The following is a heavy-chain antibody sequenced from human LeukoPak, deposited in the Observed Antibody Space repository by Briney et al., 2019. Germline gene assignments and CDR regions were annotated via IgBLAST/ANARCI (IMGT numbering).Heavy chain of an antibody. CDR2: IGTGDTT. CDR3: AKGGVAAGSD. J-gene: IGHJ4*01. V-gene: IGHV3-23*01. CDR1: GFTLSSFA. Sequence: GGSLRLSCAASGFTLSSFAMSWVRQAPGKGLEWVSTIGTGDTTSYADPVKGRFTISRDNSANTLYLQMNRMRAEDTAEYYCAKGGVAAGSDWGHGTLVTVSS. D-gene: IGHD6-13*01.